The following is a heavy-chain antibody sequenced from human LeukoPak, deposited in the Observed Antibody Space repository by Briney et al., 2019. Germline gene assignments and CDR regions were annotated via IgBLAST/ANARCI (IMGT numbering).Heavy chain of an antibody. V-gene: IGHV3-21*01. CDR1: GFTFSSYS. Sequence: KTGGSLRLSCAASGFTFSSYSMNWVRQAPGKGLEWVSSISSSSSYIYYADSAKGRFTISRDNAKNSLYLQMNSLRAEDTAVYYCARWRRRYYYGSGSYDFDYWGQGTLVTVSS. CDR2: ISSSSSYI. J-gene: IGHJ4*02. D-gene: IGHD3-10*01. CDR3: ARWRRRYYYGSGSYDFDY.